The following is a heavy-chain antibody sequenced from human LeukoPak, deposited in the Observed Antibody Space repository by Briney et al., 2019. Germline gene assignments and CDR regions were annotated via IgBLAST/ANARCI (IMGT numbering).Heavy chain of an antibody. CDR2: IYYSGST. D-gene: IGHD6-13*01. CDR1: GGSISSYY. Sequence: SETLSLTCTVSGGSISSYYWSWIRQPPGRGLEWIGYIYYSGSTDYNPSLKSRVTISVDTSKNQFSLKLSSVTAADTAVYYCARALFSSSWTLNFDYWGQGTLVTVSS. J-gene: IGHJ4*02. V-gene: IGHV4-59*01. CDR3: ARALFSSSWTLNFDY.